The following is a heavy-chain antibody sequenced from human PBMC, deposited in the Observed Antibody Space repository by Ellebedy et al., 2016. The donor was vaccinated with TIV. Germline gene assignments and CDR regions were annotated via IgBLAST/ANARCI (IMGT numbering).Heavy chain of an antibody. J-gene: IGHJ4*02. V-gene: IGHV1-18*01. D-gene: IGHD5-18*01. CDR3: ARVKGAGYSYVSY. CDR1: GYTFTTHG. CDR2: ISPYNGDT. Sequence: ASVKVSCKASGYTFTTHGITWVRRAPGQGLEWMGWISPYNGDTNYAQKLQGRVSMTTDTSTSTAYMELRSLRSDDTAVYYCARVKGAGYSYVSYWGQGTLVTVSS.